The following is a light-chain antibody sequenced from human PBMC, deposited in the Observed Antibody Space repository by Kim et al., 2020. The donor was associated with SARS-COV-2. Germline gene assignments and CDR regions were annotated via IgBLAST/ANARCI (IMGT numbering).Light chain of an antibody. CDR3: QSYDSSLSGWV. V-gene: IGLV1-40*01. Sequence: QRVPISCTGSSSNIGAGYGVHWYQQLPGTAPKLLIYGNSNRPSGVPDRFSGSKSGTSASLAITGLQAEDEADYYCQSYDSSLSGWVFGGGTKLTVL. CDR2: GNS. J-gene: IGLJ3*02. CDR1: SSNIGAGYG.